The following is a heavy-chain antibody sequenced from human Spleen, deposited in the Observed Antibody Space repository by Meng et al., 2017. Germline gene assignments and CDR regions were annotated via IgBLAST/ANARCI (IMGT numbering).Heavy chain of an antibody. V-gene: IGHV4-34*01. Sequence: VRLQQCGAGRFKPSETLSLTCAVYGGSFSGYYWSWIRQSPGKGLEWIGEINYSGNINYNPSLKSRVSILVDTSKKQFSLQLNSVTAADTAVYYCARGPTTMAHDFDYWGQGTLVTVSS. CDR3: ARGPTTMAHDFDY. CDR2: INYSGNI. D-gene: IGHD4-11*01. J-gene: IGHJ4*02. CDR1: GGSFSGYY.